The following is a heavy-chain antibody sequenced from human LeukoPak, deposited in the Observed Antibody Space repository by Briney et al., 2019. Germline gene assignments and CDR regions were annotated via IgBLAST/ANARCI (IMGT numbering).Heavy chain of an antibody. CDR2: IYYSGST. J-gene: IGHJ4*02. CDR1: GGSISSSSYY. V-gene: IGHV4-39*01. CDR3: AVENYYDSSGYPY. Sequence: SETLSLTCTVSGGSISSSSYYWGWIRQPPGTGLEWIGSIYYSGSTYYNPSLKSRVTISVDTSKNQFSLKLSSVTAADTAVYYCAVENYYDSSGYPYWGQGTLVTVSS. D-gene: IGHD3-22*01.